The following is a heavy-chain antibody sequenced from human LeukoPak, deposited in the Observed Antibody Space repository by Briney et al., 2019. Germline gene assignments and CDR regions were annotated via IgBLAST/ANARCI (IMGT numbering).Heavy chain of an antibody. D-gene: IGHD6-19*01. CDR2: ISGSGGST. CDR1: GFTFSSYA. Sequence: GGSLRLSCAASGFTFSSYAMSWVRQAPGKGLEWVSAISGSGGSTYYADSVKGRFTIPRDNSKNTLYLQMNSLRAEDTAVYYCAKDLSRYSSPLRYWGQGTLVTVSS. V-gene: IGHV3-23*01. CDR3: AKDLSRYSSPLRY. J-gene: IGHJ4*02.